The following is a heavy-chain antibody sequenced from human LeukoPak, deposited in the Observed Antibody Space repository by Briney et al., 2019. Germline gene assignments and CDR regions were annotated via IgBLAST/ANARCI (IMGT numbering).Heavy chain of an antibody. CDR3: ARGCSGGSCYGQPFDY. V-gene: IGHV4-59*01. CDR2: IYYSGST. D-gene: IGHD2-15*01. Sequence: PSETLSLTCTVSGGSISSYYWSWIRQPPGKGLEWIEYIYYSGSTNYNPSLKSRVTISVDTSKNQFSLKLSSVTAADTAVYYCARGCSGGSCYGQPFDYWGQGTPVTVSS. J-gene: IGHJ4*02. CDR1: GGSISSYY.